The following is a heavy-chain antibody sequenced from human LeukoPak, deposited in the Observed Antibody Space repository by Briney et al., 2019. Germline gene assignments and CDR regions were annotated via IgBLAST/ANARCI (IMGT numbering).Heavy chain of an antibody. CDR2: INSDGSST. D-gene: IGHD3-10*01. CDR3: ARVSYYYGSGSYRPTAVYYIDY. J-gene: IGHJ4*02. V-gene: IGHV3-74*01. Sequence: GGSLRLSCAASGFTFSSYWMHWVRQAPGKGLVWVSRINSDGSSTSYADSVKGRFTISRDNAKNTLYLQMNSLRAEDTAVYYCARVSYYYGSGSYRPTAVYYIDYWGQGTLVTVSS. CDR1: GFTFSSYW.